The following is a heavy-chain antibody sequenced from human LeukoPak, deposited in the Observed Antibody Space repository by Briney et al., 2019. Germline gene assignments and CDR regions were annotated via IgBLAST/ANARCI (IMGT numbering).Heavy chain of an antibody. D-gene: IGHD4-17*01. V-gene: IGHV3-23*01. CDR1: GLTFSDYA. Sequence: GGSLRLSCAAPGLTFSDYAVTWVRQAPGKGLEWVSSITGNGGTTIYTDSVKGRFTTSRDNSKNMVYLQMNSLRAEDTALYYCTKDPNGDYIGAFDPWGQGTLVTVSS. J-gene: IGHJ5*02. CDR2: ITGNGGTT. CDR3: TKDPNGDYIGAFDP.